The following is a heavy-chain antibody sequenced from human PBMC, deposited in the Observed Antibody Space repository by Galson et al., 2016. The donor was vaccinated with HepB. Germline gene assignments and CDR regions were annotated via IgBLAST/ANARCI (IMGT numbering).Heavy chain of an antibody. Sequence: SETLSLTCAVSGGSMSSNNWWSWVRQSPGKGLEWIGEIYHSGSTNYNPSLKSRVTVSVDKSKNQFSLKLSSVTAADTAVYYCVHRADCRTVTTLDHYSGIDVWGQGTTVTVSS. CDR3: VHRADCRTVTTLDHYSGIDV. V-gene: IGHV4-4*02. CDR2: IYHSGST. CDR1: GGSMSSNNW. D-gene: IGHD4-17*01. J-gene: IGHJ6*02.